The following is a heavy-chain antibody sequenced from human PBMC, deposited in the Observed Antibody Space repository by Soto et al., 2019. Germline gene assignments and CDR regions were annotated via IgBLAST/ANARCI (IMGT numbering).Heavy chain of an antibody. V-gene: IGHV1-46*03. CDR2: INPSGGST. CDR3: ARALDILTGFPTYYYYYMDV. D-gene: IGHD3-9*01. Sequence: ASVKVSCKASGHTFTSYYMHWVRQAPGQGLEWMGIINPSGGSTSYAQKFQGRVTMTRDTSTSTVYMELSSLRSEDTAVYYCARALDILTGFPTYYYYYMDVWGKGTTVTVSS. J-gene: IGHJ6*03. CDR1: GHTFTSYY.